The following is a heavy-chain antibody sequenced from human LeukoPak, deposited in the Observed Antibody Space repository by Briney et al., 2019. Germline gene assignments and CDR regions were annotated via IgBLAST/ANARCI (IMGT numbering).Heavy chain of an antibody. CDR2: IKQDGGEK. Sequence: GGSLRLSCAASEFTFSSYWMSWVRQAPGKGLEWVANIKQDGGEKYYLDSVKGRFTVSRDNAKNSPYLQMNSLRAEDTAVYYCARVGARQILDYWGQGTLVTVSS. J-gene: IGHJ4*02. D-gene: IGHD4-17*01. CDR3: ARVGARQILDY. V-gene: IGHV3-7*01. CDR1: EFTFSSYW.